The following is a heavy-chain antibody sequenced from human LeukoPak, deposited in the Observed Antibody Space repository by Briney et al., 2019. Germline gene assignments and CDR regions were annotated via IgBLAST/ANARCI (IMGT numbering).Heavy chain of an antibody. J-gene: IGHJ5*02. D-gene: IGHD6-13*01. CDR2: ISSRSSSI. CDR1: GFTFSTYS. V-gene: IGHV3-21*01. CDR3: ARGHSEGYFDWFDP. Sequence: GGSLRLSCAASGFTFSTYSMNWVRQAPGKGLEWVSSISSRSSSIYYADSVKGRFTISRDNAKNSLYLQMNSLRAEDTAVYYCARGHSEGYFDWFDPWGQGTLVTVSS.